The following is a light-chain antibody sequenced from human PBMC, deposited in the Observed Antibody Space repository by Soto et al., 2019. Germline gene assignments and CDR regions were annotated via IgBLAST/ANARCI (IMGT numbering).Light chain of an antibody. CDR1: SSDVGGYNY. CDR2: DVS. CDR3: CSYTSSSNYV. V-gene: IGLV2-14*01. J-gene: IGLJ1*01. Sequence: QSALTQPASVSGSPGQSITISCTATSSDVGGYNYVSWYQQHPGKAPKLMIYDVSNRPSGVSNRFSGSKSGNTASLPISGLQAYDEADYYCCSYTSSSNYVFATGTKVTVL.